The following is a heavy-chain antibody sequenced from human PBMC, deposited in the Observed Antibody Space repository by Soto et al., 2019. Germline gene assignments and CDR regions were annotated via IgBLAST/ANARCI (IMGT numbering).Heavy chain of an antibody. V-gene: IGHV1-2*04. CDR1: GYTFTAYQ. J-gene: IGHJ4*02. D-gene: IGHD4-17*01. Sequence: ASVKVSCKPSGYTFTAYQIHWVRQVPGQGLEWMGWINPNTGATNYAQKFQGWVTMTRVTSISTAYMELSSLKSDDTAVYYCARYVYYGDYFDYWGQGNLVTVSS. CDR3: ARYVYYGDYFDY. CDR2: INPNTGAT.